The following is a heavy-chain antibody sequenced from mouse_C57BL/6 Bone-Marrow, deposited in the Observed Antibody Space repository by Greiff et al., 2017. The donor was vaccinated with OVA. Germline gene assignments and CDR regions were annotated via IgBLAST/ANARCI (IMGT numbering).Heavy chain of an antibody. CDR1: GFTFSSYA. J-gene: IGHJ4*01. CDR3: ARPLYYYGSSPGMDY. CDR2: ISDGGSYT. D-gene: IGHD1-1*01. Sequence: EVNVVESGGGLVKPGGSLKLSCAASGFTFSSYAMSWVRQTPEKRLEWVATISDGGSYTYYPDNVKGRFTISRDNAKNNLYLQMSHLKSEDTAMYYCARPLYYYGSSPGMDYWGQGTSVTVSS. V-gene: IGHV5-4*03.